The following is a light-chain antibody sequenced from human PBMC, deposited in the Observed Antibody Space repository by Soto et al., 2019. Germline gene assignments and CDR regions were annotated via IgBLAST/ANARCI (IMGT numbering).Light chain of an antibody. CDR3: QQYNDWLGT. Sequence: EIVLTQSPGTLSLSPWERATLSCRASQSVSSSYLAWYQQKPGQAPRLLIYGASSRATGIPDRFSGSGSGTEFTLTNSSLQSEDFAVYYCQQYNDWLGTFGQGTKVDIK. J-gene: IGKJ1*01. CDR2: GAS. CDR1: QSVSSSY. V-gene: IGKV3-20*01.